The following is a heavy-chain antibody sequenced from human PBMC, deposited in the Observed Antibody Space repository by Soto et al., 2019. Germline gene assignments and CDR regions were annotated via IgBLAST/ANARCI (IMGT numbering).Heavy chain of an antibody. V-gene: IGHV1-18*01. CDR2: ISAYNGNI. D-gene: IGHD6-19*01. CDR1: GYTFTSYG. CDR3: GRDWASGAVSYFFVY. Sequence: ASVKVSCKASGYTFTSYGISWVRQAPGQGLEWMGWISAYNGNINYAQKLQGRVIMTTDTSTSTAYMELRSLRSDDTAVYYCGRDWASGAVSYFFVYWGEGTRVSVSS. J-gene: IGHJ4*02.